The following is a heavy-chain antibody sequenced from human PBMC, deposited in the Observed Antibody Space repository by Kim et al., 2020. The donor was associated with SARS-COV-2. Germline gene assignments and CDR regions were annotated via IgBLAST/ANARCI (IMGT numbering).Heavy chain of an antibody. CDR2: IKSQPDGGTT. J-gene: IGHJ4*02. V-gene: IGHV3-15*01. CDR3: TTVSVADN. CDR1: GFNFARAW. Sequence: GGSLRLSCAASGFNFARAWMNWVRQAPGKGLEWVGRIKSQPDGGTTDYAAPVEDRFTISRDDSKETLYLQMDSLKTEDTAIYYCTTVSVADNWGQGTLVT.